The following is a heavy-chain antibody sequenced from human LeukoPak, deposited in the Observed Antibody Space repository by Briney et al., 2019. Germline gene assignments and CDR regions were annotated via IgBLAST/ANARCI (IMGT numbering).Heavy chain of an antibody. J-gene: IGHJ4*02. CDR2: IIPIFGTA. CDR1: GGTFSSYA. Sequence: SVKVSCKASGGTFSSYAISWVRQAPGQGLEWMGGIIPIFGTANYAQKFQGRVTITADESTSTAYMELSSLRSEDTAVYYCARPDEDRGYSYGYNYWGQGTLVTVSS. CDR3: ARPDEDRGYSYGYNY. V-gene: IGHV1-69*13. D-gene: IGHD5-18*01.